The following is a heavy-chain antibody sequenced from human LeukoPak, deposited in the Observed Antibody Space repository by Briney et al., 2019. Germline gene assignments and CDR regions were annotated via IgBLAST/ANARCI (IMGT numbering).Heavy chain of an antibody. D-gene: IGHD1-1*01. CDR2: ISYSGGT. Sequence: SETLSLTCTVAGGSISSYYWSWIRHHPGEGLEWLGYISYSGGTNFNPSLKRRVTISVDTSKNQFSLKLSSVTAADTAVYYCAREGTAGTNLNWFDPWGQGALVTVSS. J-gene: IGHJ5*02. V-gene: IGHV4-59*01. CDR3: AREGTAGTNLNWFDP. CDR1: GGSISSYY.